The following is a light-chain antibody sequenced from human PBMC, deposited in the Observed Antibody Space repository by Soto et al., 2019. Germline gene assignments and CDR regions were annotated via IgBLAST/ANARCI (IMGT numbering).Light chain of an antibody. CDR2: EVT. CDR1: SSDVAGSDY. CDR3: SSFARGDNPHVL. Sequence: QSVLTQPPSASGSPGQSVTISCTGTSSDVAGSDYVSWYQQHPGKAPKLIIYEVTKRPAGVPDRFSGSKSGNTASLTVSGLQADDESYYYCSSFARGDNPHVLFGGGTSSPS. V-gene: IGLV2-8*01. J-gene: IGLJ2*01.